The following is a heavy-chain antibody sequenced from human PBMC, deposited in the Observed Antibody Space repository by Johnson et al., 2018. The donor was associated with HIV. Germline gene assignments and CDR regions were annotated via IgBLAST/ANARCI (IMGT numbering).Heavy chain of an antibody. V-gene: IGHV3-48*04. Sequence: VQLMESGGGLVQPGGSLRLSCAASGFTFSSYDMHWVRQATGKGLEWVSYISSSGTTIYYADSVKGRFTISRDNAKNSLYLQMNSLRAEDTAVYYCAKTDMAVDAFDIWGQGTMVTVSS. CDR2: ISSSGTTI. D-gene: IGHD5-24*01. J-gene: IGHJ3*02. CDR3: AKTDMAVDAFDI. CDR1: GFTFSSYD.